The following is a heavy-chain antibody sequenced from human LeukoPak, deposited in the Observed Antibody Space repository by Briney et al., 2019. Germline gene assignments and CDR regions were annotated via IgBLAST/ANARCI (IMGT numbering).Heavy chain of an antibody. J-gene: IGHJ6*02. V-gene: IGHV4-59*08. CDR3: ARHVYGDQYYYGMDV. CDR1: GGSISSYY. D-gene: IGHD4-17*01. Sequence: SETLSLTCTVSGGSISSYYWSWIRQPPGKGLEWIGYISYSGSTNYNPSLKSRVTISVDTSKSQFSLKLSSVTAADTAVYYCARHVYGDQYYYGMDVWGQGTTVTVSS. CDR2: ISYSGST.